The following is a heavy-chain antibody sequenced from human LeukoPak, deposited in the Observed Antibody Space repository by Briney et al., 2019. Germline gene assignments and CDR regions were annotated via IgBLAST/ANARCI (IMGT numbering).Heavy chain of an antibody. D-gene: IGHD1-26*01. CDR1: GYSISSGYY. V-gene: IGHV4-38-2*02. J-gene: IGHJ6*02. CDR3: ARDPGNSGSYRDYYYYGMDV. CDR2: IYHSGST. Sequence: SETLSLTCTVSGYSISSGYYWGWIRQPPGKGLEWIGSIYHSGSTYYNPSLKSRVTISVDTSKNQFSLKLSSVTAADTAVYYCARDPGNSGSYRDYYYYGMDVWGQGTTVTVSS.